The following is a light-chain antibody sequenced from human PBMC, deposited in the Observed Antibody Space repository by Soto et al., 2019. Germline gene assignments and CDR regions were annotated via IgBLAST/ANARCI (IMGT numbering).Light chain of an antibody. J-gene: IGKJ3*01. V-gene: IGKV3-20*01. Sequence: EIVLTQSPGTLSLSPGERATLSCRASQSVSSSYLAWYQQKPGQAPRLLIYGASNRATGIPDRFSGSGSGTDFTLTISILKPEDFAVYYCQQYGSSPLFTCGPGTKVDIK. CDR1: QSVSSSY. CDR2: GAS. CDR3: QQYGSSPLFT.